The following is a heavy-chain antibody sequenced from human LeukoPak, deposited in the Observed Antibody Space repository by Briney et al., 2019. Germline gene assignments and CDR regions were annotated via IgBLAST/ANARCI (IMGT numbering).Heavy chain of an antibody. Sequence: GGSLRLSRTASGFTLSDYSMSWVRQAPGARREWVSAISPSGDSTTDADSVKGRFTISRDKSKSTLYLQMSGVTAEDTALYYCARRLVTAGITDFFDSWGQGTLVSVSS. CDR3: ARRLVTAGITDFFDS. V-gene: IGHV3-23*01. J-gene: IGHJ4*02. CDR1: GFTLSDYS. CDR2: ISPSGDST. D-gene: IGHD3-3*01.